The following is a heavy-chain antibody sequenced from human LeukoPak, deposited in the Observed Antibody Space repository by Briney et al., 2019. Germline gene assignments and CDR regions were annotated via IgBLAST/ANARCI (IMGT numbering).Heavy chain of an antibody. J-gene: IGHJ3*02. Sequence: GGSLRLSCAASGFTFSSYGMHWVRQAPGKGLEWVAGISYDGSVEYYAGSVKGRFTISRDNSKNTLYLPMNRLRAKDTAVYYCAKGVSYCSGGSCHSSGAFDIWGQGTMVTVSS. V-gene: IGHV3-30*18. D-gene: IGHD2-15*01. CDR2: ISYDGSVE. CDR1: GFTFSSYG. CDR3: AKGVSYCSGGSCHSSGAFDI.